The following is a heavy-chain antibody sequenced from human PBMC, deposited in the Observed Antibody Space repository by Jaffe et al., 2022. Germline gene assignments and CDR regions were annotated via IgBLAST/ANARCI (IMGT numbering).Heavy chain of an antibody. V-gene: IGHV1-2*02. CDR3: ARGWYRGDTAMPPPGDYYYMDV. Sequence: QVQLVQSGAEVKKPGASVKVSCKASGYTFTGYYMHWVRQAPGQGLEWMGWINPNSGGTNYAQKFQGRVTMTRDTSISTAYMELSRLRSDDTAVYYCARGWYRGDTAMPPPGDYYYMDVWGKGTTVTVSS. J-gene: IGHJ6*03. D-gene: IGHD5-18*01. CDR2: INPNSGGT. CDR1: GYTFTGYY.